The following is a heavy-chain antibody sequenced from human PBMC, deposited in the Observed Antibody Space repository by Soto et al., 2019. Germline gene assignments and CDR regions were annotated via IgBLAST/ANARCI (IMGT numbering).Heavy chain of an antibody. CDR2: ISSSGSTI. CDR1: GFTFSSYE. V-gene: IGHV3-48*03. D-gene: IGHD2-2*02. CDR3: ASGGGDIVVVPAAIDWYFDL. Sequence: EVQLVESGGGLVQPGGSLRLSCAASGFTFSSYEMNWVRQAPGKGLEWVSYISSSGSTIYYADSVKGRFTISRDNAKNSLYLEMNSLRAEDTAFYYCASGGGDIVVVPAAIDWYFDLWGRGTLVTVSS. J-gene: IGHJ2*01.